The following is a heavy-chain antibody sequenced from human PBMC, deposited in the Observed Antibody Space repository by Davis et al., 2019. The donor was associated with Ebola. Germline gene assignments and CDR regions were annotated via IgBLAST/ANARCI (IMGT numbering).Heavy chain of an antibody. CDR3: ARGGGSGSHTWFDP. CDR1: GGTFSSYA. V-gene: IGHV1-69*13. J-gene: IGHJ5*02. D-gene: IGHD6-19*01. Sequence: SVKVSCKASGGTFSSYATSWVRQAPGQGLEWMGGIIPIFGTANYAQKFQGRVTITADESTSTAYMELSSLRSEDTAVYYCARGGGSGSHTWFDPWGQGTLVTVSS. CDR2: IIPIFGTA.